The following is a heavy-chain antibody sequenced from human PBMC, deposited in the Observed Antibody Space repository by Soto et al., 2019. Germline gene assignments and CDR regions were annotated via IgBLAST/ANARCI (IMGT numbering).Heavy chain of an antibody. V-gene: IGHV1-69*13. Sequence: ASVKVSCKASGGTFSSYAISWVRQAPGQGLEWMGGIIPIFGTANYAQKFQGRVTITADESTSTAYMELSSLRSEDTAVYYCAAVTGYSSGWYGDYWGQGTLVTVSS. J-gene: IGHJ4*02. CDR1: GGTFSSYA. D-gene: IGHD6-19*01. CDR2: IIPIFGTA. CDR3: AAVTGYSSGWYGDY.